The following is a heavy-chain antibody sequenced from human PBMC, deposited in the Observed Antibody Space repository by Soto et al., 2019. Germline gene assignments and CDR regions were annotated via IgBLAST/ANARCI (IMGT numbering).Heavy chain of an antibody. CDR3: ARVVYYDSSGYQY. V-gene: IGHV3-21*01. D-gene: IGHD3-22*01. J-gene: IGHJ4*02. CDR2: ISGSSSYI. Sequence: GGSLRLSCAASGFTFSSYNMNWFRQAPGKGLEWVSYISGSSSYIYYADSVKGRFTISRDNAKNSLYLQMNSLRAEDTAVYYCARVVYYDSSGYQYWGQGTLVTVSS. CDR1: GFTFSSYN.